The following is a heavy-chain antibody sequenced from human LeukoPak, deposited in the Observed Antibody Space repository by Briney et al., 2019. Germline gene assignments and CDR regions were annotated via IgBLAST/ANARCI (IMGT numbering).Heavy chain of an antibody. CDR2: ISYDGSNK. CDR1: GFTFSSYA. D-gene: IGHD1-20*01. V-gene: IGHV3-30*04. CDR3: VRLLAYNSGGEAFDH. J-gene: IGHJ4*02. Sequence: GGSLRLSCAASGFTFSSYAMHWVRQAPGKGLEWVAVISYDGSNKYYADSVKGRFTISRDNSKNTLYLQMNSLRAEDTAVYYCVRLLAYNSGGEAFDHWGQGTLVTVSS.